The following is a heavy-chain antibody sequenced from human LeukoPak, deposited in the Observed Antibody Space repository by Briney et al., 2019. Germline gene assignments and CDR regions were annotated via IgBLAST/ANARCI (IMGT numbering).Heavy chain of an antibody. Sequence: GGSLRLSCAASGFTVSSNYMSWVRQAPGKGLEWVSYISSSASTIYYTASVKGRFTISRDNAKNSLYLQMNSLRAEDTAVYYCARDKGVSSAFDIWGQGTMVTVSS. J-gene: IGHJ3*02. CDR3: ARDKGVSSAFDI. CDR1: GFTVSSNY. CDR2: ISSSASTI. D-gene: IGHD3-10*01. V-gene: IGHV3-11*04.